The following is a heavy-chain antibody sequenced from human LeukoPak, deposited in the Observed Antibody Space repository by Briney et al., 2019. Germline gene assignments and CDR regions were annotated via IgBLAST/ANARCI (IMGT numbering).Heavy chain of an antibody. CDR3: AKDWAAGKAYYMDV. D-gene: IGHD6-13*01. J-gene: IGHJ6*03. CDR2: ISSSGSTI. Sequence: GGSLRLSCAASGFTFSSYEMNWVRQAPGKGLEWVSYISSSGSTIYYADSVKGRFTISRDNAKNSLYLQMNSLRAEDTAVYYCAKDWAAGKAYYMDVWGKGTMVTISS. CDR1: GFTFSSYE. V-gene: IGHV3-48*03.